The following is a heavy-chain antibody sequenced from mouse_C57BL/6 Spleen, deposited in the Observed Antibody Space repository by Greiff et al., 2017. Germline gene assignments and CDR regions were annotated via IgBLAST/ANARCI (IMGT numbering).Heavy chain of an antibody. V-gene: IGHV1-82*01. CDR2: IYPGDGDT. J-gene: IGHJ4*01. D-gene: IGHD2-3*01. CDR3: ARDDGYYDAMDY. Sequence: VKLMESGPELVKPGASVKISCKASGYAFSSSWMNWVKQRPGTGLEWIGRIYPGDGDTNYNGKFKGKATLTADKSSSTAYMQLSSLTSEDSAVYFCARDDGYYDAMDYWGQGTSVTVSS. CDR1: GYAFSSSW.